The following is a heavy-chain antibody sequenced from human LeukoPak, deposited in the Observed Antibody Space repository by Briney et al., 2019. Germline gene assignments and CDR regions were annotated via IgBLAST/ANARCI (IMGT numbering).Heavy chain of an antibody. J-gene: IGHJ4*02. CDR3: ARVRCSGGSCYSDY. CDR2: INPNSGGT. V-gene: IGHV1-2*02. CDR1: GYTFTGYY. Sequence: ASVKVSCKASGYTFTGYYMHWVRQAPGQGLEWMGWINPNSGGTNYAQKLQGRVTMTRDTSISTAYMELSRLRSDDTAVYYCARVRCSGGSCYSDYWGQGTLVTVSS. D-gene: IGHD2-15*01.